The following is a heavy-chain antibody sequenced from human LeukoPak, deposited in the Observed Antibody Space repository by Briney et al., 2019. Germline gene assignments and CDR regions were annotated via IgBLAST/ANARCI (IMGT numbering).Heavy chain of an antibody. V-gene: IGHV4-39*07. J-gene: IGHJ4*02. CDR3: ARVDFDGEGPYFDY. Sequence: PSETLSLTCTVSGGSISSNSYYWGWIRQPPGKGLEWIGNIYYSGSTYYNPSLKSRVTISVDTSKNQFSLKLSSVTAADTAVYYCARVDFDGEGPYFDYWGQGTLVTVSS. CDR1: GGSISSNSYY. D-gene: IGHD3-9*01. CDR2: IYYSGST.